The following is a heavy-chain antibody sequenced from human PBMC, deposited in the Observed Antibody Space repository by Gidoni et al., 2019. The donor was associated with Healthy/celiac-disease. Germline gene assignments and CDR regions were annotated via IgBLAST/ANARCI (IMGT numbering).Heavy chain of an antibody. Sequence: QVPLQESGPGLVKPSEALSLPCPVSGGSISSYYWSWTRQPPGKGLEWIGDIYYSGSTNYNPPLKSRVTISVDTSKNQFSLKLISVTAADTAVYYCARSPLWFGEFSSFDPWGQGTLVTVSS. CDR3: ARSPLWFGEFSSFDP. D-gene: IGHD3-10*01. CDR1: GGSISSYY. CDR2: IYYSGST. J-gene: IGHJ5*02. V-gene: IGHV4-59*01.